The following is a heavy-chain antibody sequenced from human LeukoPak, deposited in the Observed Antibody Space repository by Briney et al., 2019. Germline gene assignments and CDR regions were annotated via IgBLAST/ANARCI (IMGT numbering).Heavy chain of an antibody. CDR2: INHSGST. J-gene: IGHJ6*03. V-gene: IGHV4-34*01. CDR1: GGSFSGYY. CDR3: ARKGPSVRYYYYYMDV. D-gene: IGHD3-10*01. Sequence: SETLSLTCAVYGGSFSGYYWSWIRQPPGKGLEWIGEINHSGSTNYNPSLKSRVTISVDTSKNQFSLELSSVTAADTAVYYCARKGPSVRYYYYYMDVWGKGTTVTVSS.